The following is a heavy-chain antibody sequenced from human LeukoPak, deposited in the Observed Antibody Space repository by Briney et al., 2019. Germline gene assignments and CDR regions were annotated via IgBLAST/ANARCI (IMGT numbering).Heavy chain of an antibody. V-gene: IGHV3-23*01. CDR2: ISGSGGST. CDR3: AKGLVYLKEGWFDP. Sequence: GGSLRLSCAASGFTFSSYAMSWVRQAPGKGLEWVSVISGSGGSTYYADSMKGRFTISRDNSKNTLYLQMNSLRAEDTAIYYCAKGLVYLKEGWFDPWGQGTLVTVSS. CDR1: GFTFSSYA. D-gene: IGHD2-8*01. J-gene: IGHJ5*02.